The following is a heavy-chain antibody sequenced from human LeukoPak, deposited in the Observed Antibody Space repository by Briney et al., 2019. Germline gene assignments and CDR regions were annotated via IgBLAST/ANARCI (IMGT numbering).Heavy chain of an antibody. D-gene: IGHD2-15*01. Sequence: GGSLRLSCAASGFTLRNYAMSWVRQAPGKGLEWVSVISGSGGNTYYADSVKGRFTISKDNSKNTLYLRMSSLRAEDTAVYYCAKNSGDSGYSPIYFWGQGTLVTVSS. CDR1: GFTLRNYA. CDR2: ISGSGGNT. J-gene: IGHJ4*02. V-gene: IGHV3-23*01. CDR3: AKNSGDSGYSPIYF.